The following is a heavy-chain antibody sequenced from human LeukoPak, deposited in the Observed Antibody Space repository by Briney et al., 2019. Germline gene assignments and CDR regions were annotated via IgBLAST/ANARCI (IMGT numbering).Heavy chain of an antibody. Sequence: ASVKVSCKASRYTFTGYYMHSVRQAPGQGLEWMGWINPNSGGTNYAQKFQGRVTMTRDTSISTAYMELSRLRSDDTAVYYCARDRRRVLLWFGETGYFDYCGQGTLVTVSS. CDR3: ARDRRRVLLWFGETGYFDY. D-gene: IGHD3-10*01. CDR1: RYTFTGYY. V-gene: IGHV1-2*02. CDR2: INPNSGGT. J-gene: IGHJ4*02.